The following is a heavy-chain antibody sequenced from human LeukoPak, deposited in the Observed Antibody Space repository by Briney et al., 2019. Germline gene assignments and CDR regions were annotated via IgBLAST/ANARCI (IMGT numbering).Heavy chain of an antibody. CDR3: ARRHRGYSYGYGDY. J-gene: IGHJ4*02. CDR1: GGSISSSSYY. V-gene: IGHV4-39*01. CDR2: FYYSGST. Sequence: SETLSLTCTVSGGSISSSSYYWGWIRQPPGKGLEWIGSFYYSGSTYYNPSLKSRVTISVDTSKNQFSLKLSSVTAADTAVYYCARRHRGYSYGYGDYWGQGTLVTVSS. D-gene: IGHD5-18*01.